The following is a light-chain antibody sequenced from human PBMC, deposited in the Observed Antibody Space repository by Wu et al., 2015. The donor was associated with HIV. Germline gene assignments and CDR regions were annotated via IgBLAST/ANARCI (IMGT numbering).Light chain of an antibody. CDR1: QDISTS. J-gene: IGKJ4*01. Sequence: DIQMTQSPSSLSASVGDTVTITCRASQDISTSLAWYQQRPGKVPSLLIFATSTLQSGVPSRFSGSGSGTDFTLTINSLQPEDVATYYCQKYNSAPLTFGGGTKVEI. CDR3: QKYNSAPLT. V-gene: IGKV1-27*01. CDR2: ATS.